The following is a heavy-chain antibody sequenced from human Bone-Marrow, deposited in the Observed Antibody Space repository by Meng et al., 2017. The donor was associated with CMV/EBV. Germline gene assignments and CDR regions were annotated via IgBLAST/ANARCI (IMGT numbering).Heavy chain of an antibody. Sequence: GESLKISCAASGFTFSSYAMHWVRQAPGKGLEWVAVISYDGSNKYYADSVKGRFTISRDNSKNTLYLQMNSLRAEDTAVYYCARDLMNVYAFWSGYSTGGGFDYWGPGTLVTVSS. CDR3: ARDLMNVYAFWSGYSTGGGFDY. CDR1: GFTFSSYA. D-gene: IGHD3-3*01. V-gene: IGHV3-30-3*01. CDR2: ISYDGSNK. J-gene: IGHJ4*01.